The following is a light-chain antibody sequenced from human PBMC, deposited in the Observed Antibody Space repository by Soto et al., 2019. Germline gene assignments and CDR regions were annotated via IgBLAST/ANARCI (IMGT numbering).Light chain of an antibody. Sequence: QSVLTQPPSASGTPGQRVTISCSGSSSNIGSNTVNWYQQLPGTAPKLLIYSNNQRPSGVPDRFSGSKSGTSASLAISGLQSEDEGDYYCAAWDDSRNGYVFGTGTKLTVL. CDR3: AAWDDSRNGYV. CDR2: SNN. CDR1: SSNIGSNT. V-gene: IGLV1-44*01. J-gene: IGLJ1*01.